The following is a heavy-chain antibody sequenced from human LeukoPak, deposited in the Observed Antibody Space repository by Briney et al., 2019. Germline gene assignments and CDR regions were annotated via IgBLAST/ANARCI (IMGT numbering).Heavy chain of an antibody. CDR3: ARVTVYNSSSAATPRGPYNWFDP. CDR1: GYTFTGYY. Sequence: ASVKVSCKASGYTFTGYYMHWVRQAPGQGLEWMGWINPNSGGTNYAQKFQGRVTMTRDTSISTAYMELSGLRSDDTAVYYCARVTVYNSSSAATPRGPYNWFDPWGQGTLVTVSS. D-gene: IGHD6-6*01. J-gene: IGHJ5*02. CDR2: INPNSGGT. V-gene: IGHV1-2*02.